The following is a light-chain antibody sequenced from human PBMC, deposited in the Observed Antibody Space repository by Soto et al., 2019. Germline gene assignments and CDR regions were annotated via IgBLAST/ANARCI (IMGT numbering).Light chain of an antibody. V-gene: IGKV3-20*01. Sequence: EIVLTQSPGTLSLSPGERAALPCRASQSVSNDLLAWYQQKPGQAPRLLIYATFIRATGIPDRFSGSGSGTDFTLTISRLEPEDFAVYYCQQYGRPRPITFGQGTRLEIK. CDR1: QSVSNDL. CDR3: QQYGRPRPIT. CDR2: ATF. J-gene: IGKJ5*01.